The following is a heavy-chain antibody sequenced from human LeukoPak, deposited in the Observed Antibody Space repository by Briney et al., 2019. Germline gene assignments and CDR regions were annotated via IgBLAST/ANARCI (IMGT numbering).Heavy chain of an antibody. CDR3: ARDYCSSTSCHSNWFDP. V-gene: IGHV1-2*02. D-gene: IGHD2-2*01. J-gene: IGHJ5*02. CDR2: INPDSGGT. Sequence: GASVKVSFKASGYTFTGYYMHWVRQAPGQGLEWMGWINPDSGGTNYAQKFQGRVTMTRDTSISTAYMELSRLRSDDTAVYYCARDYCSSTSCHSNWFDPWGQGTLVTVSS. CDR1: GYTFTGYY.